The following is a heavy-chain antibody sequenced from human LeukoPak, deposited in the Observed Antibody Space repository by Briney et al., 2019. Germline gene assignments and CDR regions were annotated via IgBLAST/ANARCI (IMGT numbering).Heavy chain of an antibody. D-gene: IGHD3-22*01. CDR2: ISSSSSYI. CDR3: ARFTYYDSSGYSI. Sequence: PGGSLRLSCAASGFTFSSYSMNWVRQAPGKGLEWVSSISSSSSYIYYADSVKGRFTTSRHNSKNTLYLQMNSLRAEDTAVYYCARFTYYDSSGYSIWGQGTLVTVSS. CDR1: GFTFSSYS. V-gene: IGHV3-21*04. J-gene: IGHJ4*02.